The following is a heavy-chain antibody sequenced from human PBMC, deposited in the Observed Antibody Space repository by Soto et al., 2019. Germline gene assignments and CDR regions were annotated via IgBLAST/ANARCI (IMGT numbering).Heavy chain of an antibody. CDR1: GFTFSSYA. CDR2: ISGSGGST. V-gene: IGHV3-23*01. D-gene: IGHD3-3*01. CDR3: AKGTYYDFRRGHSDAFDI. Sequence: GGSLRLSCAVSGFTFSSYAMSWVRQAPGKGLEWVSAISGSGGSTYYADSVKGRFTISSDNSKNTLYLQMNSLRAEDTAVYYCAKGTYYDFRRGHSDAFDIWGQGTRVTVS. J-gene: IGHJ3*02.